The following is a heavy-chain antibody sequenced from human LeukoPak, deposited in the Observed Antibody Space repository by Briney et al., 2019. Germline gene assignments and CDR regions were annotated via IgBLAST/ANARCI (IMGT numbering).Heavy chain of an antibody. V-gene: IGHV4-39*01. CDR3: VSVYYSNLDY. CDR1: GGSISSSSYY. J-gene: IGHJ4*02. Sequence: SETLSLTCTVSGGSISSSSYYWGWIRQPPGKGLEWIGSIYYSGSTYYNPSLKSRVTISVDTSKNQFSLKLSSVTAADTAVYYCVSVYYSNLDYWGQETLVTVSS. CDR2: IYYSGST. D-gene: IGHD3-22*01.